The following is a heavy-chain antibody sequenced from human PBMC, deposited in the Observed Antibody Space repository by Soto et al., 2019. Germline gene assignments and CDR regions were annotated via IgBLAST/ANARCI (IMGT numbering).Heavy chain of an antibody. D-gene: IGHD6-13*01. V-gene: IGHV3-30-3*01. Sequence: QVQLVESGGGVVQPGRSLRLSCAASGFTFSSYAMHWVRQAPGKGLEWVAVISYDGSNKYYADYVKGRFTISRDNSKNTLYLQMNSLRAEDTAVYYCARSIAAAGTRGYYYGMDVWGQGTTVTVSS. CDR3: ARSIAAAGTRGYYYGMDV. J-gene: IGHJ6*02. CDR2: ISYDGSNK. CDR1: GFTFSSYA.